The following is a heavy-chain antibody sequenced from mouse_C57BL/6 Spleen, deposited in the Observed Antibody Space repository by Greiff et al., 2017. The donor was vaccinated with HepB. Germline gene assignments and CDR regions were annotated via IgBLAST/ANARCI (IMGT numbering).Heavy chain of an antibody. CDR2: IHPNSGST. Sequence: VQLQQSGAELVKPGASVKLSCKASGYTFTSYWMHWVKQRPGQGLEWIGMIHPNSGSTNYNEKFKSKATLTVDKSSSTAYMQLSSLKSEDSAVYYCARWDYGPGGYWGQGTTLTVSS. V-gene: IGHV1-64*01. CDR1: GYTFTSYW. J-gene: IGHJ2*01. D-gene: IGHD1-1*01. CDR3: ARWDYGPGGY.